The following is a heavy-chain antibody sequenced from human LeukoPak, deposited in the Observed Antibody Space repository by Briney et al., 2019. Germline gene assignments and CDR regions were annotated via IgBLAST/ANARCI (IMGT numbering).Heavy chain of an antibody. CDR1: GGSFSGYY. D-gene: IGHD6-6*01. J-gene: IGHJ4*02. V-gene: IGHV4-34*01. CDR3: ARHRAYSSSSPFDY. CDR2: INHSGST. Sequence: SETLSLTCAVYGGSFSGYYWSWIRQPPGKGLEWIGEINHSGSTNYNPSLKSRVTMFVDMSKNQFSLRLSSVTAADTAVYYCARHRAYSSSSPFDYWGQGTLVTVSS.